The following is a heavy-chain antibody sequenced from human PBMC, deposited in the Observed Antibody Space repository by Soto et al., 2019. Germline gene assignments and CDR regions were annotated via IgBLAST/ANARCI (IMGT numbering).Heavy chain of an antibody. CDR3: AIFPQPGAHRALYSFPARRSSDL. J-gene: IGHJ2*01. CDR2: INHSGST. CDR1: GGSFSGYY. Sequence: PSETLSLTCVVYGGSFSGYYGSWIRQPPGKGLEWIGEINHSGSTNYNPSLKSRVTISVDTSKNQFSLKLSSVTAADTAVYYCAIFPQPGAHRALYSFPARRSSDL. D-gene: IGHD2-2*02. V-gene: IGHV4-34*01.